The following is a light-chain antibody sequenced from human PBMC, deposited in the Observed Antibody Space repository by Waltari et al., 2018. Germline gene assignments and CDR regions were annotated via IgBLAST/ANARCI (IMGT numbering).Light chain of an antibody. V-gene: IGLV3-1*01. CDR1: KLGGKD. Sequence: SYELTQPPSVSVSPGQKASITCSGEKLGGKDHCWYQQKPCQSPVLVIYQDNKRPSGIPERFSGSNSGNTATLTISGTQAMDEADYYCQAWDSSSTVVFGGGTKLTVL. J-gene: IGLJ2*01. CDR2: QDN. CDR3: QAWDSSSTVV.